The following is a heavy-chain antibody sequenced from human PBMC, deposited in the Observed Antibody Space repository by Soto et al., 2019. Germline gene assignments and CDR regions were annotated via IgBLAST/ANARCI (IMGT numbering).Heavy chain of an antibody. J-gene: IGHJ4*02. CDR2: INYTGST. CDR3: ARGRHFYAVDY. CDR1: GASFSGYY. V-gene: IGHV4-34*01. Sequence: SETLSLTCAVYGASFSGYYWSWIRQPPGKGLEWIGEINYTGSTNYNPSLKSRVTISVDTSKNQLSLKLSSVTAADTAVYYCARGRHFYAVDYWGQGTLVTVSS. D-gene: IGHD3-10*01.